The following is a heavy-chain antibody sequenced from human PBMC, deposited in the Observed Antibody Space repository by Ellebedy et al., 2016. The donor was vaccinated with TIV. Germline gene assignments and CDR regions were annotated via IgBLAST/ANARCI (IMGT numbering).Heavy chain of an antibody. Sequence: AASVKVSCKASGYTFTSYVMHWVRQAPGQRLEWMGRINAGNGNTKYSQKFQGRVTITRDTSASTAYMELSSLRSEDTAVYYCGRMVYYDSSGYLSDYWGQGTLVTVSS. V-gene: IGHV1-3*01. J-gene: IGHJ4*02. CDR2: INAGNGNT. CDR3: GRMVYYDSSGYLSDY. CDR1: GYTFTSYV. D-gene: IGHD3-22*01.